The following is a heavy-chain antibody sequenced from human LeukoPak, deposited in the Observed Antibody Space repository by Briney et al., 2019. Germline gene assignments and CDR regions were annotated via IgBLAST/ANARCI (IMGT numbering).Heavy chain of an antibody. Sequence: GESLKISCKGSGYSFPSYWIGWVRQIPGKGLGWMGIIYPGDSDTRYSPSFQGQVTISADKSISTAYLQWSSLKASDTAMYYCVRSGYEHQWLALVYYFDYWGQGTLVTVSS. J-gene: IGHJ4*02. CDR3: VRSGYEHQWLALVYYFDY. V-gene: IGHV5-51*01. CDR1: GYSFPSYW. D-gene: IGHD5-12*01. CDR2: IYPGDSDT.